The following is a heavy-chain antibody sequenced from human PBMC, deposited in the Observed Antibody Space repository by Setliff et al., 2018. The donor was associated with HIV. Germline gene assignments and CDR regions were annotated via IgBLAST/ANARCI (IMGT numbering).Heavy chain of an antibody. J-gene: IGHJ5*02. V-gene: IGHV4-39*01. Sequence: SETLSLTCTVPGGSLSRTSYYWGWIRQPPGKGLEWLGTIYFTGSAYYNPSLKSRVTISVDTSKNQFSLKLSSVTAADTAVYYCARSNLEPTNRLFDPWGPGTLVTVSS. D-gene: IGHD2-8*01. CDR2: IYFTGSA. CDR3: ARSNLEPTNRLFDP. CDR1: GGSLSRTSYY.